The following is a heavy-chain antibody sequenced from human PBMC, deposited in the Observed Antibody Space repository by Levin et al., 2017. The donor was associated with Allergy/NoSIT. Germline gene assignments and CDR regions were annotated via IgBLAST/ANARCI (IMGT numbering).Heavy chain of an antibody. CDR2: MKHDGGEE. D-gene: IGHD6-19*01. CDR3: ARDKYSSGWYSDY. J-gene: IGHJ4*02. Sequence: GGSLRLSCAASGFTFSSYWMSWVRQAPGKGLEWVAKMKHDGGEEYYVDSVRGRFTISRDNAKKSLYLQMNSLRAEDTAVYYCARDKYSSGWYSDYWGQGTLVTVSS. CDR1: GFTFSSYW. V-gene: IGHV3-7*01.